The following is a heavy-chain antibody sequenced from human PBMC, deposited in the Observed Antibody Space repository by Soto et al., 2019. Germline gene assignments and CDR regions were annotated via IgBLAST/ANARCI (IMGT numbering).Heavy chain of an antibody. CDR3: ARGPDDYVWGSYRYEVGGYYYYGMDV. J-gene: IGHJ6*02. CDR1: GESFSGYY. D-gene: IGHD3-16*02. V-gene: IGHV4-34*01. Sequence: QVQLQQWGAGLLKPSETLSLTCAVYGESFSGYYWSWIRQPPGKGLEWIGEINHSGSTNYNPSLKSRVTISVDTSKNQFSLKLSSVSAADTAVYYCARGPDDYVWGSYRYEVGGYYYYGMDVWGQGTTVTVSS. CDR2: INHSGST.